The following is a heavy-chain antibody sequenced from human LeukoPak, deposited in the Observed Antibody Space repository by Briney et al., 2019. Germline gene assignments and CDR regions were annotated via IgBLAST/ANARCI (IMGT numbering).Heavy chain of an antibody. J-gene: IGHJ6*02. V-gene: IGHV1-2*02. Sequence: GASVKVSCKASGYTFTSYYMHWVRQAPGQGLEWMGWINPNSGGTNYAQKFQGRVTMTRDTSISTAYMELSRLRSDDTAVYYCARAKDTIFGVVIVGGMDVWGQGTTVTVSS. D-gene: IGHD3-3*01. CDR3: ARAKDTIFGVVIVGGMDV. CDR2: INPNSGGT. CDR1: GYTFTSYY.